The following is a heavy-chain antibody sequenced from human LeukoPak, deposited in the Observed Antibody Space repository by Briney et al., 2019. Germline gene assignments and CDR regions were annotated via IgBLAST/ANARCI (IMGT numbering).Heavy chain of an antibody. Sequence: PGGSLRLSCAASGFTFSSYSMNWVRQAPGKGLEWVAVISYDGSNKYYADSVKGRFTISRDNSKNTLYLQMNSLRAEDTAVYYCAKGHLWFGELGYWGQGTLVTVSS. V-gene: IGHV3-30*18. CDR1: GFTFSSYS. CDR3: AKGHLWFGELGY. CDR2: ISYDGSNK. J-gene: IGHJ4*02. D-gene: IGHD3-10*01.